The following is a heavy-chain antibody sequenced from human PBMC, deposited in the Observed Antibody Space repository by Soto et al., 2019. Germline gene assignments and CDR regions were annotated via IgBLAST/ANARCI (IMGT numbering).Heavy chain of an antibody. Sequence: QVQLVESGGGVVQPGRSLRLSCAASGFTFSSYGMHWVRQAPGKGLEWVAVIWYDGGNKYYADSVKGRFTISRDNSKNTLYLQMNSLRAEDTAVSYCARESITMVRGVDYWGQGTLVTVSA. V-gene: IGHV3-33*01. J-gene: IGHJ4*02. CDR3: ARESITMVRGVDY. D-gene: IGHD3-10*01. CDR1: GFTFSSYG. CDR2: IWYDGGNK.